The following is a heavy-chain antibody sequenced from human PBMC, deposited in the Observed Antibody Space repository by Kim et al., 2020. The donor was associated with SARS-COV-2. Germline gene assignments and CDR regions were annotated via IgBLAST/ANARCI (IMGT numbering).Heavy chain of an antibody. CDR3: ASDPWPRLRGVTYSYYGMDV. CDR1: GFTFSSCA. V-gene: IGHV3-30-3*01. D-gene: IGHD3-10*01. J-gene: IGHJ6*02. Sequence: GGSLRLSCAASGFTFSSCAIHWVRQAPGKGLEWVAVISYDGSNKNYADAVKGRFTISRDNSKNNLYQQMNSLRGEDTALYYCASDPWPRLRGVTYSYYGMDVWGQGTTVTVSS. CDR2: ISYDGSNK.